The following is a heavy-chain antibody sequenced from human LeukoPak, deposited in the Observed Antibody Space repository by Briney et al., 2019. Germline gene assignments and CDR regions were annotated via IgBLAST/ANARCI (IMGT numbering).Heavy chain of an antibody. CDR3: ASLYGSGPKWSDP. CDR2: ISGSAATT. Sequence: GGTLRLSCAASGFTFSTYGMTWVRQAPGKGLEWVSAISGSAATTFYADSVKGRFTISRDNSKNTLYLQMNSLRAEDTAVYYCASLYGSGPKWSDPWGQGTLVTVSS. J-gene: IGHJ5*02. V-gene: IGHV3-23*01. D-gene: IGHD3-10*01. CDR1: GFTFSTYG.